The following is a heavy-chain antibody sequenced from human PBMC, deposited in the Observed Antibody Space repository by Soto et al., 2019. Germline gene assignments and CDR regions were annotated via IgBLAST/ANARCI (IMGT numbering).Heavy chain of an antibody. J-gene: IGHJ4*02. D-gene: IGHD6-13*01. CDR3: ARLNSSFDY. CDR1: GGNIIDGSGC. Sequence: PSVPLCVTCTVAGGNIIDGSGCWSWIRQPPGKGLEWIGYIYYSGSTNYNPSLKSRVTISVDTSKNQFSLKLSSVTAADTAVYYCARLNSSFDYWGQGTLVTVS. CDR2: IYYSGST. V-gene: IGHV4-61*01.